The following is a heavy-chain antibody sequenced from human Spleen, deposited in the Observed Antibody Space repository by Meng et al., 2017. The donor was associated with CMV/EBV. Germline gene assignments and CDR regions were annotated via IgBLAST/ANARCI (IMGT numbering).Heavy chain of an antibody. CDR3: ARDKYCGGDCYSGWFDS. V-gene: IGHV1-2*02. CDR2: INPKSGVT. CDR1: YTFTGYF. D-gene: IGHD2-21*01. Sequence: YTFTGYFLNWVRQAPGQGLEWMGWINPKSGVTNFAQSFQGRATMTRDTSITTVYMELSRLTSDDTAMYYCARDKYCGGDCYSGWFDSWGQGTLVTVSS. J-gene: IGHJ5*01.